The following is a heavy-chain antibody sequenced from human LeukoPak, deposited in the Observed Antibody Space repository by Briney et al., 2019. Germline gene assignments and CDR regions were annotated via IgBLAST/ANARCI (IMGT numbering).Heavy chain of an antibody. J-gene: IGHJ4*02. CDR2: INPNSGGT. V-gene: IGHV1-2*02. Sequence: ASVKVSFKASGYTFTGYYMHWVRQAPGQGLEWMGGINPNSGGTNYAQKIQGRVTMTRDTSISTAYMELSRLRTDDTAVYYCASPAAGTYWGQGTLVTVSS. D-gene: IGHD6-13*01. CDR1: GYTFTGYY. CDR3: ASPAAGTY.